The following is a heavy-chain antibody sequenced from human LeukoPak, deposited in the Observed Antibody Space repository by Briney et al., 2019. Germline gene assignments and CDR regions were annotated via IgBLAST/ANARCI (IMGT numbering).Heavy chain of an antibody. J-gene: IGHJ3*02. CDR3: ARHWTYGSGSYPLYAFDI. D-gene: IGHD3-10*01. CDR2: IYYSGST. V-gene: IGHV4-59*08. CDR1: GGSISSYY. Sequence: SETLSLTCTVSGGSISSYYWSWIRQPPGKGLEWIGYIYYSGSTNYNPSLKSRVTISVDTSKNQFSLKLSSVTAADTAVYYCARHWTYGSGSYPLYAFDIRGQGTMVTVSS.